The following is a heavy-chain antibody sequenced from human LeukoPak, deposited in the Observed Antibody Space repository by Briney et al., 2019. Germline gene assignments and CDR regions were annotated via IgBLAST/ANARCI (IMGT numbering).Heavy chain of an antibody. V-gene: IGHV1-18*01. CDR2: ISAYGNT. CDR1: GYTFTIYG. CDR3: ARGIIGYYFDY. J-gene: IGHJ4*02. Sequence: ASVTVSCKTSGYTFTIYGISWVRQAAGQGLEWMGLISAYGNTNYAQNLRGRVTMTTDTSTSTAYMELRSLRSDDTAVYYFARGIIGYYFDYWGQGTPVTVSS. D-gene: IGHD2-15*01.